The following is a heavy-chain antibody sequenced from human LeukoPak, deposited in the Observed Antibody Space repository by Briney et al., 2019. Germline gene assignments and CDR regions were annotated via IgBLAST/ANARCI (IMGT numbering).Heavy chain of an antibody. CDR1: GFTFSNHA. D-gene: IGHD6-6*01. CDR2: IGDSGGST. J-gene: IGHJ6*04. V-gene: IGHV3-23*01. CDR3: AKGGASSPYTYIDV. Sequence: GGSLRLSCAASGFTFSNHAMSWVRQAPGKGLEWVSVIGDSGGSTYYADSVKGRFTISRDNSRNTLYLQMNSLRADDTAVYHCAKGGASSPYTYIDVWGKGTTVIVSS.